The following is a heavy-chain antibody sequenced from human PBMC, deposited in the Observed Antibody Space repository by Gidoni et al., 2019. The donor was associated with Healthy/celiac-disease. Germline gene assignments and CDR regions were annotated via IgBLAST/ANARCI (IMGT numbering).Heavy chain of an antibody. Sequence: NIKQDGSEKYYVDSVKGRFTISRDNAKNSLYLQMNSLRAEDTDVYYCARVSKTYYYDSSGYKDAFEIWGQGTMVTVS. CDR2: IKQDGSEK. V-gene: IGHV3-7*01. D-gene: IGHD3-22*01. CDR3: ARVSKTYYYDSSGYKDAFEI. J-gene: IGHJ3*02.